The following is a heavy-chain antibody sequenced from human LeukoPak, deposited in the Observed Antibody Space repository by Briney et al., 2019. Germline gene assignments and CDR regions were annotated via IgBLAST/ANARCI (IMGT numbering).Heavy chain of an antibody. V-gene: IGHV3-23*01. Sequence: GGSLSLSCAASGFTFSSFAMSWVRQAPGEGGEWGSGLSGSGDYTYYADSVKGRFTISRDNSKNTLYVQVNSLGTEDTAAYYCAKGSYYDSSGSFYFDYWGQGTLVTVSS. D-gene: IGHD3-22*01. CDR3: AKGSYYDSSGSFYFDY. CDR2: LSGSGDYT. CDR1: GFTFSSFA. J-gene: IGHJ4*02.